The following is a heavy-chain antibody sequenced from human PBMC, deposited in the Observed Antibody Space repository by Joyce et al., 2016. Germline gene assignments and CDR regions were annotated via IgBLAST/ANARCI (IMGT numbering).Heavy chain of an antibody. CDR3: AKESDITIFGVVPGGGMDV. V-gene: IGHV3-30*18. CDR1: GFMFDSYG. J-gene: IGHJ6*02. D-gene: IGHD3-3*01. Sequence: QVQLVESGGGVVQPGRSLRLSCAASGFMFDSYGMHWVSQAPGKGVEGVAVISDNGNNKYAADSVKGRFAISRDNSKNTFYLRMNSLRPEDTAVYYCAKESDITIFGVVPGGGMDVWGQGTTVTVSS. CDR2: ISDNGNNK.